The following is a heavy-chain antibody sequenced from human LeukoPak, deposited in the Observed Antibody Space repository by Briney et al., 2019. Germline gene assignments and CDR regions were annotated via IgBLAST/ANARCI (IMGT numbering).Heavy chain of an antibody. CDR2: ISAGGGSA. D-gene: IGHD2-2*02. Sequence: PGGSLRLSCTASGFTFTNSFMHWVRHAPGKGPVWVSRISAGGGSAFYADSVKGRFTISRDNAKNTLYLQMNSLRAEDTALYYCVRLYGYWGQGTLVTVSS. J-gene: IGHJ4*02. CDR1: GFTFTNSF. CDR3: VRLYGY. V-gene: IGHV3-74*01.